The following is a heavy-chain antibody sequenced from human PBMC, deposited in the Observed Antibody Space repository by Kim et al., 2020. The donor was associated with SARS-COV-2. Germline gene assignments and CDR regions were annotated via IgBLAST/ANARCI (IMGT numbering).Heavy chain of an antibody. Sequence: SETLSLTCAVYGGSFSGYYWSWIRQPPGKGLEWIGEINHSGSTNYNPSLKSRVTISVDTSKNQFSLKLSSVTAADTAVYYCARPPRPGKQWLVRDYWGQGTLVTVSS. V-gene: IGHV4-34*01. CDR2: INHSGST. CDR1: GGSFSGYY. CDR3: ARPPRPGKQWLVRDY. J-gene: IGHJ4*02. D-gene: IGHD6-19*01.